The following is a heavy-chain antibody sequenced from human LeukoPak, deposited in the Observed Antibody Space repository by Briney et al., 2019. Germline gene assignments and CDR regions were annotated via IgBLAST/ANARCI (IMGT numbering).Heavy chain of an antibody. Sequence: ASVKVSCKASGYSFTSYYIHWVRQAPGRGLEWMGIINPSGGSTSNAQKFQGRVTMTRDTSTRTVYMELSSLRSEDTAVYYCARALVGATSNLDYWGQGTLFTVSS. CDR2: INPSGGST. V-gene: IGHV1-46*01. D-gene: IGHD1-26*01. CDR1: GYSFTSYY. J-gene: IGHJ4*02. CDR3: ARALVGATSNLDY.